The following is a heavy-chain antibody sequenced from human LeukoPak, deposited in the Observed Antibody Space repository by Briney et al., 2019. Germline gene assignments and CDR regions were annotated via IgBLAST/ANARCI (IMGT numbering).Heavy chain of an antibody. CDR3: ARGSSSVTLPGD. Sequence: GTSLRLSCAASGFTFSTYAMHWVRQGPGKELECVADIWYDGNNKYYADSVKGRFTISRDNSKNTLHLHMNSLRVEDTAVYYCARGSSSVTLPGDWGQGTLVTVSS. D-gene: IGHD2-2*01. CDR1: GFTFSTYA. CDR2: IWYDGNNK. V-gene: IGHV3-33*01. J-gene: IGHJ4*02.